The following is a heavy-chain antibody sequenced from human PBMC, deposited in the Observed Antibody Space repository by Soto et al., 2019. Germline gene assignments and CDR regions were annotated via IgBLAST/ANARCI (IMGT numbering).Heavy chain of an antibody. CDR2: IYPGDSDT. V-gene: IGHV5-51*01. CDR3: AASIFYYGMDV. CDR1: GYTFTNCW. Sequence: GESLKISCKGFGYTFTNCWIGWVRQMPGKGPEWMGIIYPGDSDTKYNPSFQGQVTISADKSITTTYLQWSSLKASDTAIYYCAASIFYYGMDVWGQGTTVTVSS. J-gene: IGHJ6*02.